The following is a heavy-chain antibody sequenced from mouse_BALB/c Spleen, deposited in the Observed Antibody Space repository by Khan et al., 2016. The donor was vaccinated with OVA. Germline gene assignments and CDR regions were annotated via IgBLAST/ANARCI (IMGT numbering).Heavy chain of an antibody. CDR2: IDPENGNT. D-gene: IGHD2-1*01. V-gene: IGHV14-1*02. CDR3: ARSGYGNYWFAY. CDR1: GFNIKDYY. J-gene: IGHJ3*01. Sequence: EVQLVESGAELVRPGALVKLSYKASGFNIKDYYIHWVKQRPEQGLEWIGWIDPENGNTIYDPKFQGKASITADTSSNTAYLQLSSLTSEDTAVYYCARSGYGNYWFAYWGQGTLVTVSA.